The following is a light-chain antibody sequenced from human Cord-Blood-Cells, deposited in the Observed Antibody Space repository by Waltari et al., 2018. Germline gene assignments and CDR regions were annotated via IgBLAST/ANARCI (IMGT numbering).Light chain of an antibody. CDR3: QQYNSYAT. CDR1: QSISSW. Sequence: DIQMTQSPSTLSASVGDRVTITFRASQSISSWLAWYQQKPGKAPKLLIYDASSLESGVPSRFSGSGSVTEFTLTLSSLQPDDFATYYCQQYNSYATFGQGTKVEIK. J-gene: IGKJ1*01. CDR2: DAS. V-gene: IGKV1-5*01.